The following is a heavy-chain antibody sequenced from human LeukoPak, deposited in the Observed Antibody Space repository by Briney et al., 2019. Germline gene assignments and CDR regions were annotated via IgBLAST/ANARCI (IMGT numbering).Heavy chain of an antibody. CDR2: IYSGGST. J-gene: IGHJ4*02. CDR3: ARAARRARSLFDYFDY. Sequence: PGGSLRLSCAASGFTVGSNYMSWVRQAPGKGREWVSVIYSGGSTYYADSVKGRFTISRDNSKNTLYLQMNSLRAEDTAVYYCARAARRARSLFDYFDYWGQGTLVTVSS. V-gene: IGHV3-53*01. D-gene: IGHD6-6*01. CDR1: GFTVGSNY.